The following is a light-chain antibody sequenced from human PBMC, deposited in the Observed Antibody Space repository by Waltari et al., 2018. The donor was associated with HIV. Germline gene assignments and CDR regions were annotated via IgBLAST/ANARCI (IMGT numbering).Light chain of an antibody. Sequence: EIVLTQSPGTLSLSLGERGTLSCRASQSVSSSDLVWYQQRPGQTPRLLIYGASNRATGIPDRFSGSWSGTDFTLTISRLEPEDFVVYYCQQYSNSLITFGQGTRLEIK. V-gene: IGKV3-20*01. CDR1: QSVSSSD. CDR3: QQYSNSLIT. J-gene: IGKJ5*01. CDR2: GAS.